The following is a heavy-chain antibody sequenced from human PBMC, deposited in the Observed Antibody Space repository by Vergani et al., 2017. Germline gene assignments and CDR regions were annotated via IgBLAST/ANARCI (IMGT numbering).Heavy chain of an antibody. CDR2: ISGSGGST. CDR3: AKDIVVVPAATDAFDI. J-gene: IGHJ3*02. Sequence: VQLVESGGGLVQPGGSLRLSCAASGFTFSSYAMSWVRQAPGKGLEWVSAISGSGGSTYYADSVKGRFTISRDNSKNTLYLQMNSLRAEDTAVYYCAKDIVVVPAATDAFDIWGQGTMVTVSS. V-gene: IGHV3-23*04. D-gene: IGHD2-2*01. CDR1: GFTFSSYA.